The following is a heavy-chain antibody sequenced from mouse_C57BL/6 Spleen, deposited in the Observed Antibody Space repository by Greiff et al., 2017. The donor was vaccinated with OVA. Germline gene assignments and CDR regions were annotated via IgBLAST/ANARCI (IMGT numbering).Heavy chain of an antibody. D-gene: IGHD2-4*01. CDR1: GYTFTGYW. CDR2: ILPGSGST. CDR3: ARRRYYDYDWNYAMDY. V-gene: IGHV1-9*01. J-gene: IGHJ4*01. Sequence: VQLQESGAELMKPGASVKLSCKATGYTFTGYWIEWVKQRPGHGLEWIGEILPGSGSTNYNEKFKGKATFTADTSSNTAYMQLSSLTTEDSAIYYCARRRYYDYDWNYAMDYWGQGTSVTVSS.